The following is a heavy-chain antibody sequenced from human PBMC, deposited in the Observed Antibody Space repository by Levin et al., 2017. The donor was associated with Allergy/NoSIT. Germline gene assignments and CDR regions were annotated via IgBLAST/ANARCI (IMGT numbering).Heavy chain of an antibody. D-gene: IGHD6-6*01. CDR3: ARDYKYSSSSGFGY. J-gene: IGHJ4*02. CDR1: GYSFTSYG. V-gene: IGHV1-18*01. CDR2: ISPYNGNT. Sequence: GASVKVSCKTSGYSFTSYGINWVRQAPGQGLEWMGWISPYNGNTNYAQKFQGRVTMTTEKSTSTVYMDLRSLRSDETAIYYCARDYKYSSSSGFGYWGQGTLVTVSS.